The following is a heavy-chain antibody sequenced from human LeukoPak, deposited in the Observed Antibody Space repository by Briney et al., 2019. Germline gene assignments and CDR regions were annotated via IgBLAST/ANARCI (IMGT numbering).Heavy chain of an antibody. J-gene: IGHJ4*02. D-gene: IGHD6-13*01. CDR2: IRSKANSYAT. V-gene: IGHV3-73*01. Sequence: GGSLRLSCAASGFTFSGSAMHWVRQASGKGLEWVGRIRSKANSYATAYAASVKGRLTISRDDSKNTAYLQMNSLKTEDTAVYYCTRRVSGQLVPFDYWGQGTLVTVSS. CDR3: TRRVSGQLVPFDY. CDR1: GFTFSGSA.